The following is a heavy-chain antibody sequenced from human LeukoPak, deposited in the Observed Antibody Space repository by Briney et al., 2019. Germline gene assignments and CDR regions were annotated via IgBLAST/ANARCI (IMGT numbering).Heavy chain of an antibody. CDR1: GFTFRTYW. J-gene: IGHJ4*02. CDR3: AKDQTPDTAMAASFDY. D-gene: IGHD5-18*01. Sequence: GGSLRLSCAVSGFTFRTYWMHWVRQVPGEGLVWVSRINEDGSITNYADSVKGRFTISRDNSKNTLYLQMNSLRAEDTAVYYCAKDQTPDTAMAASFDYWGQGTLVTVSS. CDR2: INEDGSIT. V-gene: IGHV3-74*01.